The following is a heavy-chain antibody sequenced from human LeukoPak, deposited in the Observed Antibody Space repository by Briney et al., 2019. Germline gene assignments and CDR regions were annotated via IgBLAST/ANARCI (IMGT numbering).Heavy chain of an antibody. V-gene: IGHV1-69*04. CDR3: ARDGPYSGNTDY. CDR1: GGTFSSYA. Sequence: GSSVKVSCKASGGTFSSYAISWVRQAPGQGLEWMGRIIPILGIANYAQKFQGRVTITADKSTSTAYMELRSLRSDDTAVYYCARDGPYSGNTDYWGQGTLVTVSS. D-gene: IGHD1-26*01. CDR2: IIPILGIA. J-gene: IGHJ4*02.